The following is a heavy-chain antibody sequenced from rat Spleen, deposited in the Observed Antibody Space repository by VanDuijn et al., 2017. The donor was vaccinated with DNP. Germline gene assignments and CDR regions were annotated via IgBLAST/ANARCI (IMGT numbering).Heavy chain of an antibody. CDR1: GFSFSYYY. Sequence: EVQLVESGGDLVQPGRSLKLSCAASGFSFSYYYMAWVRQAPTKGLEWVAYIGSDGYAPYYGDAVKGRFAISRDNAKSTLYLQMNSLRSEDMATYYCARHDYSGALWDYWGPGTMVTVSS. CDR3: ARHDYSGALWDY. D-gene: IGHD1-1*01. V-gene: IGHV5-22*01. CDR2: IGSDGYAP. J-gene: IGHJ1*01.